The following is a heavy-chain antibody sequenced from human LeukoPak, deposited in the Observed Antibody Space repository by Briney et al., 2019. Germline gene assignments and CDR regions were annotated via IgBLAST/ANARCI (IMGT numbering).Heavy chain of an antibody. CDR1: GYTLTELS. D-gene: IGHD3-16*01. CDR2: FDPEDGET. V-gene: IGHV1-24*01. Sequence: ASVKVSCKVSGYTLTELSMHWVRQAPGKGLEGMGGFDPEDGETIYAQKFQGRVTMTEDTSTDTAYMELSSLRSEDTAVYYCATGGAKSSYYYYYYMDVWGKGTTVTVSS. CDR3: ATGGAKSSYYYYYYMDV. J-gene: IGHJ6*03.